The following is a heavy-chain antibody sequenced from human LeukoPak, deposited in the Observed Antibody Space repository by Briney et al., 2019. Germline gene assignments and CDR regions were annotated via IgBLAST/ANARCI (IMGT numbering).Heavy chain of an antibody. J-gene: IGHJ4*02. Sequence: SETLSLTCAVYGGSFSGYYWSWIRQPPGKGLEWIGEINHSGSTNYNPSLKSRVTISVDTSKNQFSLKLSSVTAADTAVYYCARVPRTYDSSGYYRKPYYFDYWGQGTLVTVSS. CDR1: GGSFSGYY. V-gene: IGHV4-34*01. CDR2: INHSGST. CDR3: ARVPRTYDSSGYYRKPYYFDY. D-gene: IGHD3-22*01.